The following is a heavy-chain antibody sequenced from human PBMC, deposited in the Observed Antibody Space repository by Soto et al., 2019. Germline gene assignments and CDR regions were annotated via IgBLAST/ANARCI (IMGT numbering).Heavy chain of an antibody. J-gene: IGHJ5*02. V-gene: IGHV2-5*02. Sequence: QITLKESGPTLVKPTQTLTLTCTFSGFSLSTSGVGVGWIRQPPGKALEWLALIYWDDDKRYSPSLKSRLTIPKDTSKTQVVLTMTNMDPVDTATYYCPHRRVGFDPWGQGTLVTVSS. CDR1: GFSLSTSGVG. CDR3: PHRRVGFDP. CDR2: IYWDDDK.